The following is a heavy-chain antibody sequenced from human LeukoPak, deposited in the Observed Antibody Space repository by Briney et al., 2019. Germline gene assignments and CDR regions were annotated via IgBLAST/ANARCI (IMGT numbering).Heavy chain of an antibody. Sequence: ASVKVSCKASGYTFTGYYMHWVRQAPGQRLEWMGRINPNSGGTNYAQKFQGRITMTRDTSISTAYMELSRLRSDDTAVYYCARSGYSSSWHAVDYWGQGTLVTVSS. J-gene: IGHJ4*02. D-gene: IGHD6-13*01. CDR2: INPNSGGT. CDR3: ARSGYSSSWHAVDY. V-gene: IGHV1-2*02. CDR1: GYTFTGYY.